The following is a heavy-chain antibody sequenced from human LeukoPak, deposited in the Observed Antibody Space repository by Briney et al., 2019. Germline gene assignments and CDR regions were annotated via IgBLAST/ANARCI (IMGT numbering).Heavy chain of an antibody. CDR1: GGSISSYY. CDR3: ARDLGYNYGYVGAFDI. Sequence: SETLSLTCTVSGGSISSYYWSWIRQPPGKGLEWIGYIYYSGSTNYNPSLKSRVTISVDTSKNQFSLKLSPVTAADTAVYYCARDLGYNYGYVGAFDIWGQGTLVTVSS. D-gene: IGHD5-18*01. CDR2: IYYSGST. J-gene: IGHJ3*02. V-gene: IGHV4-59*12.